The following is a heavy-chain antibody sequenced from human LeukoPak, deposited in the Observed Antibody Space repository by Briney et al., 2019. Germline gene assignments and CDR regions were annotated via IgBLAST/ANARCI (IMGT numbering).Heavy chain of an antibody. CDR1: GFTFSSYA. CDR2: VSSNGAKT. CDR3: ARGEQEMATMSIDY. J-gene: IGHJ4*02. D-gene: IGHD5-24*01. Sequence: PGGSLRLSCAASGFTFSSYAITWVRQAPGKGLEWVSAVSSNGAKTYYADSVKGRFTISRDNYKNMVFLQINSLRAEDTAVYFCARGEQEMATMSIDYWGQGTLVTVSS. V-gene: IGHV3-23*01.